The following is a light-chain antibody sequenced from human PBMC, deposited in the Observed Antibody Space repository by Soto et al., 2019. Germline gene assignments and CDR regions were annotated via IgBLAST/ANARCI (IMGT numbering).Light chain of an antibody. V-gene: IGLV2-14*01. CDR2: DVS. J-gene: IGLJ1*01. Sequence: QSALTQPASVYGSPGQSIAISCTGTSSDVGGYNYVSWYQQHPGKAPKLMVYDVSNRPSGVSNRFSGSKSGNTASLTISGLQAEDEADYYCSSYTSSSTYVFATGTRVTVL. CDR1: SSDVGGYNY. CDR3: SSYTSSSTYV.